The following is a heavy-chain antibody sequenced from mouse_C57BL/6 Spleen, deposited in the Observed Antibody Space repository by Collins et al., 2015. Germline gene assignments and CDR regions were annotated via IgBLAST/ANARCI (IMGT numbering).Heavy chain of an antibody. D-gene: IGHD1-1*01. J-gene: IGHJ4*01. CDR1: GYTFTSYW. CDR2: IDPSDSYT. CDR3: ARWYGSSGAMDY. Sequence: QVQLQQPGAELVRPGTSVKLSCKASGYTFTSYWMHWVKQRPGQGLEWIGVIDPSDSYTNYNQKFKGKATLTVDTSSSTAYMQLSGLTSEDSAVYYCARWYGSSGAMDYWGQGTSVTVSS. V-gene: IGHV1-59*01.